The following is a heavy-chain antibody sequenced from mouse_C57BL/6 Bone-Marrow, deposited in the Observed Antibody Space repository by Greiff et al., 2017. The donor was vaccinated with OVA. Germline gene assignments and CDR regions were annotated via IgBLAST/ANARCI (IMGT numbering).Heavy chain of an antibody. CDR2: IYPGGGYT. J-gene: IGHJ4*01. Sequence: QVQLKQSGAELVRPGTSVKMSCKASGYTFTNYWIGWAKQRPGHGLEWIGDIYPGGGYTNYNEKFKGKATLTADKSSSTAYMQFSSLTSEDSAICYCARGAITTVVAPYYAMDYWGQGTSVTVSS. CDR1: GYTFTNYW. D-gene: IGHD1-1*01. V-gene: IGHV1-63*01. CDR3: ARGAITTVVAPYYAMDY.